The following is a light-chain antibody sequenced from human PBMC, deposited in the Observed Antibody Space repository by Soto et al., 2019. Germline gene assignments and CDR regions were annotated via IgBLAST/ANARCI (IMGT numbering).Light chain of an antibody. CDR3: TSSTSSSTYV. V-gene: IGLV2-14*01. CDR1: SSDVGGFNY. CDR2: DVI. Sequence: QSVLTQPASVSGSPGQSITISCTGTSSDVGGFNYVSWFQQHPGKAPKLLIYDVINRPSGVSHRFSGSKSGNTASLTISGLQAEDEADYYSTSSTSSSTYVLGTGTKVTVL. J-gene: IGLJ1*01.